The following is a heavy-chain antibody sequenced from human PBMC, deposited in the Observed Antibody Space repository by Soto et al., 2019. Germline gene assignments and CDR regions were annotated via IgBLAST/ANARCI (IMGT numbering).Heavy chain of an antibody. Sequence: GESLKISCAASGFTFSSYAMSWVRQVPGKGLEWVSAISGSGGSTYYADSVKGRLTISRDNSKNTLYLQMNSLRAEDTAVYYCAKDGIAVALPPYYYYGMDVWGQGTTVTVSS. V-gene: IGHV3-23*01. D-gene: IGHD6-19*01. CDR3: AKDGIAVALPPYYYYGMDV. CDR2: ISGSGGST. CDR1: GFTFSSYA. J-gene: IGHJ6*02.